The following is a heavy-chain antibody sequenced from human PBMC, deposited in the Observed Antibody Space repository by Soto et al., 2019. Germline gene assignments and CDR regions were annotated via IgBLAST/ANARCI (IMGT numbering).Heavy chain of an antibody. D-gene: IGHD6-19*01. CDR1: GFTFSNAW. V-gene: IGHV3-15*07. Sequence: EVQLVESGGGLVKPGGSLRLSCAASGFTFSNAWMNWVRQAPGKGLEWVGRIKSKSDGGTTDFAAPVEGRFTISRDDSKNTLYLQINSLNTEDAAVYYCTIAPRWLVRKFDYWGQGTLVTVST. J-gene: IGHJ4*02. CDR2: IKSKSDGGTT. CDR3: TIAPRWLVRKFDY.